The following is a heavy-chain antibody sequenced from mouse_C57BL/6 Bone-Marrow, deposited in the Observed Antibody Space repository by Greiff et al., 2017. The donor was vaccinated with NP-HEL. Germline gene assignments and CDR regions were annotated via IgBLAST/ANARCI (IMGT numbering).Heavy chain of an antibody. CDR2: IRSKSSNYAT. CDR3: VRDQGYYGSGDFDV. Sequence: EVHLVESGGGLVQPKGSLKLSCAASGFTFNTYAMHWVRQAPGEGLEWVARIRSKSSNYATYYADSVKDRFTISRDDSQSMLYLQMNNLKTEDTAMYYCVRDQGYYGSGDFDVWGTGTTVTVSS. CDR1: GFTFNTYA. V-gene: IGHV10-3*01. J-gene: IGHJ1*03. D-gene: IGHD1-1*01.